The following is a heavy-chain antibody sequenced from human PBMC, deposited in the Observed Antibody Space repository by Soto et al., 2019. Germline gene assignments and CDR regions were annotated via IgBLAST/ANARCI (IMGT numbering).Heavy chain of an antibody. V-gene: IGHV3-30-3*01. CDR2: ISYDGSNK. D-gene: IGHD5-12*01. CDR1: GFTFSSYA. J-gene: IGHJ6*02. Sequence: GGSLRLSCAASGFTFSSYAMHWVRQAPGKGLEWVAVISYDGSNKYYADSVKGRFTISRDNSKNTLYLQMNSLRAEDTAVYYCARDTNRRGDGYNYVDGMDVWGQGTTVTVSS. CDR3: ARDTNRRGDGYNYVDGMDV.